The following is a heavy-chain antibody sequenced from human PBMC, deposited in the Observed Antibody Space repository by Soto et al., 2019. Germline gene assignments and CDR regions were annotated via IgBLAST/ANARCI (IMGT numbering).Heavy chain of an antibody. CDR3: ARGTYKDF. D-gene: IGHD1-1*01. CDR2: ISAYNGNT. CDR1: GYTFITYG. Sequence: QVQLVQSGAEVKKPGASVKVSCKASGYTFITYGINWVRQAPGQGLEWMAWISAYNGNTYYAQNFQGRVTITTDTPTSTAYMELRSLRSDDPAIYYCARGTYKDFWGQGTLVTVSS. J-gene: IGHJ4*02. V-gene: IGHV1-18*01.